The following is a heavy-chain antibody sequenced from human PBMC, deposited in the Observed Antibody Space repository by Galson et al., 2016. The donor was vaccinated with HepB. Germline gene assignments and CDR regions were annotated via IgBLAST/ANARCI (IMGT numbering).Heavy chain of an antibody. CDR2: IYWNDDK. J-gene: IGHJ4*02. V-gene: IGHV2-5*01. Sequence: PALVKPTQTLTLTCTFSGFSLSTSGVGVGWIRQPPGEALEWLALIYWNDDKRYSPSLKSSFSITKDTSKNQVVLTMTNMDPVDTATYYCSRRTLHAGHWTFDYWGQRTLVTVSS. D-gene: IGHD1-1*01. CDR3: SRRTLHAGHWTFDY. CDR1: GFSLSTSGVG.